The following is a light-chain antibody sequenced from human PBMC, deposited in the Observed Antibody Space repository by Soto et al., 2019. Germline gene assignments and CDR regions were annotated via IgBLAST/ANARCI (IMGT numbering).Light chain of an antibody. J-gene: IGKJ3*01. CDR1: QSVLYSSNNKNY. CDR2: WAS. V-gene: IGKV4-1*01. CDR3: QQYYRTPFT. Sequence: DIVMTQSPDSLAVSLGERATINCKSSQSVLYSSNNKNYLAWYQQKPGQPPKLLIYWASTRESGVPDRFSGSGSGTDFTLTISSLQAEDVAVYCCQQYYRTPFTFGPGTKVDIK.